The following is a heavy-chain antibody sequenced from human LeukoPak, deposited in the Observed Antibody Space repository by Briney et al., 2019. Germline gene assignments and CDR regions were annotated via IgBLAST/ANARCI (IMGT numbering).Heavy chain of an antibody. J-gene: IGHJ4*02. CDR1: GGSISSYY. D-gene: IGHD6-19*01. V-gene: IGHV4-59*01. CDR2: IYYSGST. CDR3: ARDEGSQTGGWYPLDY. Sequence: SETLSLTCTVSGGSISSYYWSWIRQPPGKGLEWIGYIYYSGSTNYNPSLKSRVTISVDTSKNQFSLKLSSVTAADTAVYYCARDEGSQTGGWYPLDYWGQGTLVPVSS.